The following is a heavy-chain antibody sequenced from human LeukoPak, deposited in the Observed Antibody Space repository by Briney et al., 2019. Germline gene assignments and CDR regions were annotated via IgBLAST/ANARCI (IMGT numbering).Heavy chain of an antibody. V-gene: IGHV3-7*01. CDR2: IKQDGSEK. J-gene: IGHJ5*02. CDR1: GFTFTSYW. CDR3: ARAHITYDSSGYYYVDWFDP. D-gene: IGHD3-22*01. Sequence: GGSLRLSCAASGFTFTSYWMSWVRQAPGKGLEWVANIKQDGSEKYYVDSVKGRFTFSRDNAKNSLYLQMNSLRAEDTAVYYCARAHITYDSSGYYYVDWFDPWGQGTLVTVSS.